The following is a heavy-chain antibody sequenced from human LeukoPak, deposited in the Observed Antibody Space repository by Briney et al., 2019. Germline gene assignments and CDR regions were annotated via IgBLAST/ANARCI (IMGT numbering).Heavy chain of an antibody. CDR1: GYTFTKYV. J-gene: IGHJ4*02. D-gene: IGHD2-21*01. CDR2: INAGNGGT. Sequence: ASVKVSCKASGYTFTKYVVHWVRQAPGQRPEWMGWINAGNGGTKYSQNFQDRVTITRDTSANTAYMELSSLASEDTALYYCARDDCGDTCYPGGYWGQGTLVTVSS. V-gene: IGHV1-3*01. CDR3: ARDDCGDTCYPGGY.